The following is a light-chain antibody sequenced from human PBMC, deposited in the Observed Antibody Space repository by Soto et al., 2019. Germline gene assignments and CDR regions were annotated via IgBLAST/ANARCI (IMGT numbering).Light chain of an antibody. CDR2: DVT. V-gene: IGKV3-11*01. CDR1: QSVNNY. CDR3: QQRGNWPWLT. Sequence: EIVLKQSPGTLSLSPGERATLSCRASQSVNNYLAWYQQKPGQAPRLLIFDVTNRATGIPARFSGSGSGTDFTLTITSLEAEDFGVYYCQQRGNWPWLTYGGGTRVEIK. J-gene: IGKJ4*02.